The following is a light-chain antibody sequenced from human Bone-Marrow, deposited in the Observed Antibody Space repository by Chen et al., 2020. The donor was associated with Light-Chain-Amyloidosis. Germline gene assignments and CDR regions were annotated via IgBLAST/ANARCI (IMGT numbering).Light chain of an antibody. CDR3: QQYFSLPST. Sequence: DIVITQSPVSLAVSLGEMATINCKSSQSVYGSDNRNYLAWYQQKPGQPLKVLFYWASTRESGVPDRFGGSGSGTDFTLSISSLQAEDVAVYYCQQYFSLPSTFGQGTRLEIK. J-gene: IGKJ5*01. CDR2: WAS. V-gene: IGKV4-1*01. CDR1: QSVYGSDNRNY.